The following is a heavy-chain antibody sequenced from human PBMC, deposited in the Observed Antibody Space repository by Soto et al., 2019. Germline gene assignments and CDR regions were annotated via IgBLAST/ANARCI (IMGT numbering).Heavy chain of an antibody. Sequence: TLSLTCTVSGGSLSSGGNYWSWIRQHPGKGPEWIGYIYYSGSTYYNPSLKSRVTISVDTSKNQFSLKLSSVTAADTAVYYCAREALGDYXTYYYYYGMDVWGQGTTVTVSS. D-gene: IGHD4-17*01. CDR3: AREALGDYXTYYYYYGMDV. CDR2: IYYSGST. J-gene: IGHJ6*02. CDR1: GGSLSSGGNY. V-gene: IGHV4-31*03.